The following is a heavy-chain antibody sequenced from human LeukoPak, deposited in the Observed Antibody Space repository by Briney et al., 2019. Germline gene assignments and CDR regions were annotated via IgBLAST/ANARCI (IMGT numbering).Heavy chain of an antibody. CDR1: GYTFTSYG. CDR3: ARVKDIVVGVAARYYYYYGMDV. CDR2: ISAYNGNT. J-gene: IGHJ6*02. D-gene: IGHD2-15*01. Sequence: ASVKVSCKASGYTFTSYGISWVRQAPGQGLEWMGWISAYNGNTNYAQKLQGRVTMTTDTSTSTAYMELRSLRSDDTAVYYCARVKDIVVGVAARYYYYYGMDVWGQGTTVTVSS. V-gene: IGHV1-18*01.